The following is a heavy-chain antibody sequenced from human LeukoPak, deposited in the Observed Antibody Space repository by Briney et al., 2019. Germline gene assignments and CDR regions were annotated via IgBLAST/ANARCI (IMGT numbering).Heavy chain of an antibody. J-gene: IGHJ4*02. V-gene: IGHV3-73*01. CDR2: MRSKTQNYAT. CDR3: TNYDDSSDLWGY. D-gene: IGHD3-22*01. Sequence: GGSLRLSCAASGFTFSSYAMHWVRQAPGKGLEWVGRMRSKTQNYATAYAASVKGRFTISRDDSKNTAFLQMNSLKTEDTAVYYCTNYDDSSDLWGYWGQGTLVTVSS. CDR1: GFTFSSYA.